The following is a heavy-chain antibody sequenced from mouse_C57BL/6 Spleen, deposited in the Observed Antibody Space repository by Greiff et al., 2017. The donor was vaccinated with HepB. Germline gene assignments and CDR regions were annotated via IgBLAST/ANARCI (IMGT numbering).Heavy chain of an antibody. J-gene: IGHJ2*01. CDR1: GFTFSDYG. D-gene: IGHD1-2*01. Sequence: DVHLVESGGGLVKPGGSLKLSCAASGFTFSDYGMHWVRQAPEKGLEWVAYISSGSSTIYYADTVKGRFTISRDNAKNTLFLQMTSLRSEDTAMYYCAITTFDYWGQGTTLTVSS. CDR3: AITTFDY. CDR2: ISSGSSTI. V-gene: IGHV5-17*01.